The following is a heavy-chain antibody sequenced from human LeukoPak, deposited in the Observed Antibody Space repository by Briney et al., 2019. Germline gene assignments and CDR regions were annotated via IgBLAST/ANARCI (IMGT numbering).Heavy chain of an antibody. CDR1: GNTLSNYG. D-gene: IGHD3-22*01. J-gene: IGHJ4*02. Sequence: QSGGSLRLSCAVSGNTLSNYGMTWVRQAPGKGLEWVAGISDSGGSANYADSVKGRFTISRDNPKNTLYLQMNSLRAEDTAVYFCAKRGVVIRVILVGFHKEAYYFDSWGQGALVTVSS. CDR2: ISDSGGSA. CDR3: AKRGVVIRVILVGFHKEAYYFDS. V-gene: IGHV3-23*01.